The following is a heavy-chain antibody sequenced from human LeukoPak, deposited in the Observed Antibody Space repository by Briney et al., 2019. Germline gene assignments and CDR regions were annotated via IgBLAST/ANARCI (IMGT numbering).Heavy chain of an antibody. CDR3: ARDGAGQSVSVPVIYYTPWF. J-gene: IGHJ4*02. Sequence: SQTLSLTCAISGDSVSSNSAAWHWIRQSPSRGLEWLGRTFYRSKWFNDYAASVKSRITINADTSKNQFSLQLSSVTPEDTAVYYCARDGAGQSVSVPVIYYTPWFWGQGTLVTVS. CDR1: GDSVSSNSAA. CDR2: TFYRSKWFN. D-gene: IGHD3-3*01. V-gene: IGHV6-1*01.